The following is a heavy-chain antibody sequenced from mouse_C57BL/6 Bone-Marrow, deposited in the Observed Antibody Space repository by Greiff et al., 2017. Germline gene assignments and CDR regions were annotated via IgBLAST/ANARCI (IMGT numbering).Heavy chain of an antibody. D-gene: IGHD2-3*01. CDR2: IYPGNSDT. V-gene: IGHV1-5*01. CDR1: GYTFTSYW. Sequence: VQLQQSGTVLARPGASVKMSCKTSGYTFTSYWMHWVKQRPGQGLEWIGAIYPGNSDTSYNQKFKGKAKLTAVTSASTAYMELSSLTNEDSAVYYCTRGVYDGYLYYFDYWGQGTTLTVSS. J-gene: IGHJ2*01. CDR3: TRGVYDGYLYYFDY.